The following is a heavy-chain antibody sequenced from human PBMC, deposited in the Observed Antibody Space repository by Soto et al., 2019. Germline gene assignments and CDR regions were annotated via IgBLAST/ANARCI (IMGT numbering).Heavy chain of an antibody. Sequence: QVQLVQSGADVKKPGSSVKVSCKASGGTFSSYAISWVRQDPGQGLEWMGGIIPIFGTANYAQKFQGRVTITADKSTSTAYMELSSLRSEDTAVYYCARGGPYYYDSSGYSEGDYWGQGTLVTVSS. V-gene: IGHV1-69*06. CDR1: GGTFSSYA. CDR3: ARGGPYYYDSSGYSEGDY. CDR2: IIPIFGTA. D-gene: IGHD3-22*01. J-gene: IGHJ4*02.